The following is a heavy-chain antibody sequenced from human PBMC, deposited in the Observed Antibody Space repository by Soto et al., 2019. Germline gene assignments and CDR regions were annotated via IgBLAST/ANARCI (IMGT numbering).Heavy chain of an antibody. J-gene: IGHJ6*02. CDR2: IIPIFGTA. CDR3: ARGARGYSYGYYYYYGMDV. Sequence: QVQLVQSGAEVKKPGSSVKVSCKASGGTFSSYAISWVRQAPGQGLEWMGGIIPIFGTANYAQKFQGRVTITADESTSTAYMELSSLRSEDTAVYYCARGARGYSYGYYYYYGMDVWGQGTTVTVSS. CDR1: GGTFSSYA. D-gene: IGHD5-18*01. V-gene: IGHV1-69*01.